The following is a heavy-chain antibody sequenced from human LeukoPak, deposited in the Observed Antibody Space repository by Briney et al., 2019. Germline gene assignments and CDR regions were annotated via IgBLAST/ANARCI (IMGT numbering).Heavy chain of an antibody. Sequence: ASVKVSCKASGYTFTGYYMHWVRQAPGQGLEWMGWINPNSGGTNYAQKFQGRVTMTRDTSISTAYMELSRLRSDDTAVYYCGRAAAGTYEDWFDPWGQGTLVTVSS. D-gene: IGHD6-13*01. J-gene: IGHJ5*02. V-gene: IGHV1-2*02. CDR2: INPNSGGT. CDR3: GRAAAGTYEDWFDP. CDR1: GYTFTGYY.